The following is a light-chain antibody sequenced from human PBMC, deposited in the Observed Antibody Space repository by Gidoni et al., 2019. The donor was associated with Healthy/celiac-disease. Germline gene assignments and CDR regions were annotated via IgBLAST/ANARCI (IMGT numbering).Light chain of an antibody. V-gene: IGKV1-39*01. CDR2: AAS. CDR3: QQSYSTPLT. Sequence: DIQTTQSSSSLSASVGDRVTITSRASQSISSYLNWYQQKPGKAPKLLIYAASSLQSGVPSRFSGSGSGTDFTLTISSLQPEDFATYYCQQSYSTPLTFGGGTKVEIK. CDR1: QSISSY. J-gene: IGKJ4*01.